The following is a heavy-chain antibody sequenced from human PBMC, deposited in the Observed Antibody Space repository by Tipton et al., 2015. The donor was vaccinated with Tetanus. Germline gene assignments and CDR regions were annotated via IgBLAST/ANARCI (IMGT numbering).Heavy chain of an antibody. J-gene: IGHJ4*02. Sequence: LRLSCTVSGVSISNGGYYWSWIRQHPGKGLEWIGYIYHRGSTYYNPSLKSRLTISVDTSSNQFSLNLRSVTAADTAVYYCARGSRYYFDSWGQGTLVTVSS. CDR3: ARGSRYYFDS. CDR2: IYHRGST. V-gene: IGHV4-31*03. CDR1: GVSISNGGYY.